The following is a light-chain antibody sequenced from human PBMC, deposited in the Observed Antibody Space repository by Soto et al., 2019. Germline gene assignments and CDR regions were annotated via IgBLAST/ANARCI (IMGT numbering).Light chain of an antibody. CDR2: KAS. CDR3: QQLRMDPST. J-gene: IGKJ4*01. V-gene: IGKV1-5*03. Sequence: DIKMTQSPSTLSASVGDRVTITCRASQRISRCLAWYQQKPGEAPKLLIYKASSLESGVPSRFSGSGSGTEFTLTISSLQPEDFATYYCQQLRMDPSTFGGGTKVEI. CDR1: QRISRC.